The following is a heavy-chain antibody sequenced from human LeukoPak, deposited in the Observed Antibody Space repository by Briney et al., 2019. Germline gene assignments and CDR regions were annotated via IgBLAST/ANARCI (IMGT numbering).Heavy chain of an antibody. Sequence: PGGSLRLSCAASGFTFSRDSMSWVRQAPGKGLEWLSSISSTGSYIYYTDSVKGRFTISRDNAKNSLYLQMNSLRAEDTAVYYCARGGTPITIFGVVPYFDYWGQGTMVTVSS. D-gene: IGHD3-3*01. V-gene: IGHV3-21*01. CDR2: ISSTGSYI. CDR1: GFTFSRDS. J-gene: IGHJ4*02. CDR3: ARGGTPITIFGVVPYFDY.